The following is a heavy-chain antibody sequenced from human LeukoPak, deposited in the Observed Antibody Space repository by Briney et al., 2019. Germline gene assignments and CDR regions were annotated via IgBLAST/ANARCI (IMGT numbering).Heavy chain of an antibody. Sequence: GGSLRLSCAASGFTFSSYAMHWVRQAPGKGLEWVAVISYDGSNKYYADSVKGRFTISRDNSKNTLYLQMNSLRAEDTAVYYCARDRYFDWLLSNYYYYYGMDVWGKGTTVTVSS. CDR1: GFTFSSYA. CDR3: ARDRYFDWLLSNYYYYYGMDV. D-gene: IGHD3-9*01. J-gene: IGHJ6*04. CDR2: ISYDGSNK. V-gene: IGHV3-30*04.